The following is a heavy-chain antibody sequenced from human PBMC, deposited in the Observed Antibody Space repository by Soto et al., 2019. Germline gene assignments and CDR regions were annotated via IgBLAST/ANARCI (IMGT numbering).Heavy chain of an antibody. D-gene: IGHD6-13*01. CDR1: GGSISSYY. CDR3: ARHGIAAAGAYYYYYYMDV. CDR2: IYYSGST. Sequence: SETLSLTCTVSGGSISSYYWSWIRQPPGKGLEWIGYIYYSGSTNYNPSLKSRVTISVDTSKNQFSLKLSSVTAADTAVYYCARHGIAAAGAYYYYYYMDVWGKGTTVTVSS. V-gene: IGHV4-59*08. J-gene: IGHJ6*03.